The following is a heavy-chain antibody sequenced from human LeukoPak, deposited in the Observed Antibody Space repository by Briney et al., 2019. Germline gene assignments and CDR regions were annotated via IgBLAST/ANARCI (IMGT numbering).Heavy chain of an antibody. D-gene: IGHD6-25*01. V-gene: IGHV4-59*01. CDR1: GGSISSYY. J-gene: IGHJ4*02. CDR3: ARAPRRLSFVY. CDR2: IYYSGST. Sequence: SETLSLTCTVSGGSISSYYWSWIRQPPGQGLEWIGYIYYSGSTNYNPSLKSRVTISVDTSKNQFSLKLSSVTAADTAVYYCARAPRRLSFVYWGQGTLVTVSS.